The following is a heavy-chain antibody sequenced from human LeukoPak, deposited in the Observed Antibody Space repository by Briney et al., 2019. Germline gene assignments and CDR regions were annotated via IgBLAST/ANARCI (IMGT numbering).Heavy chain of an antibody. J-gene: IGHJ4*02. CDR3: MRGGGDY. CDR2: IKPGGGER. V-gene: IGHV3-7*01. Sequence: QAGGSLRFSCAASGFTFSSYSMNWVRQAPGKGMEWVANIKPGGGERHYVDSVKGRFTISRDNAKNSVDLYVNSLRVEDTAVYYCMRGGGDYWGQGTLVTVSS. CDR1: GFTFSSYS. D-gene: IGHD3-16*01.